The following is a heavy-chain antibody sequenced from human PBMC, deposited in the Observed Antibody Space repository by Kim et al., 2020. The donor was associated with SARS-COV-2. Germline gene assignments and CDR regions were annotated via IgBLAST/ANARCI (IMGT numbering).Heavy chain of an antibody. CDR3: ARHVIRVGAHDY. V-gene: IGHV4-39*01. CDR2: IYYIGST. CDR1: GGSISSSSYY. Sequence: SETLSLTCAVSGGSISSSSYYWGWIRQPPGKGLEWIGNIYYIGSTYYNPSPKSRVTISADTSKNQFSLKLSSVTAADTAVYYCARHVIRVGAHDYWGQAT. D-gene: IGHD1-26*01. J-gene: IGHJ4*02.